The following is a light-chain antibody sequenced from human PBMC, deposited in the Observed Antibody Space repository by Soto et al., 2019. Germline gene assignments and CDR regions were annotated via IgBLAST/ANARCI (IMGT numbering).Light chain of an antibody. CDR1: SSDVGSYNL. CDR2: EVN. CDR3: CSYASSRILAV. Sequence: QSALTQPASVSGSPGQSITISCTGTSSDVGSYNLVSWYQKHPGEAPKLMIFEVNNRPSGISSRFSGSKSGNTASLTISGLQAEDEADYYCCSYASSRILAVFGGGTKLTVL. J-gene: IGLJ2*01. V-gene: IGLV2-23*02.